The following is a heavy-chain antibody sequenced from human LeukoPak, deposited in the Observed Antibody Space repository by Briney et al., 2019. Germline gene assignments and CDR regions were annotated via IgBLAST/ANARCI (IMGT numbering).Heavy chain of an antibody. J-gene: IGHJ4*02. CDR2: INSISTLK. CDR1: GFPFSVHS. Sequence: GGSLRLSCAVSGFPFSVHSMVLVRQAPGKGLEWVSSINSISTLKFYANSVKDRFTISRDNAENSLYLQMHGLSAEDTAIYFCSRSLDYLGQGALVTVSS. V-gene: IGHV3-21*01. CDR3: SRSLDY.